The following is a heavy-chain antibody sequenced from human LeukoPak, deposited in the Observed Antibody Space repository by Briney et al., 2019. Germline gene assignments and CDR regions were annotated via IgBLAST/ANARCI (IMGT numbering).Heavy chain of an antibody. CDR3: ARVPVDCSGGSCSDYYYYYMDV. CDR2: IYYSGST. Sequence: PSETLSLTCTVSGGSISSSSYYWGWIRQPPGKGLEWIGYIYYSGSTNYNPSLKSRVTISVDTSKNQFSLKLSSVTAADTAVYYCARVPVDCSGGSCSDYYYYYMDVWGKGTTVTVSS. J-gene: IGHJ6*03. V-gene: IGHV4-61*05. D-gene: IGHD2-15*01. CDR1: GGSISSSSYY.